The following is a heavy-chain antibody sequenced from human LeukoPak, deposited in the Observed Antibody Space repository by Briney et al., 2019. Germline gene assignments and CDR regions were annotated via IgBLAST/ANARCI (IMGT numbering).Heavy chain of an antibody. V-gene: IGHV1-2*02. J-gene: IGHJ4*02. CDR2: INPNSGGT. D-gene: IGHD1-26*01. CDR3: ARGQRGWEPDY. CDR1: GYTFTGYY. Sequence: ASVKVSCKASGYTFTGYYMHWVRQAPGQGLEWMGWINPNSGGTNYTQNFQGRVTMTRDTSISTAYMELSSLRSEDTAVYYCARGQRGWEPDYWGQGTLVTVSS.